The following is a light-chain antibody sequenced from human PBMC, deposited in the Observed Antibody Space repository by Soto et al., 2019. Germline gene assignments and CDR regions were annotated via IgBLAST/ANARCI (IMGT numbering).Light chain of an antibody. CDR1: QYIRSS. Sequence: DIQMTQSPSSVSASVGDRVTITCRASQYIRSSLNWYQHKPGTSTKLLVHTASTLQSGVPSRFSASGSGTDFALTISSLQPDDFATYYCQQSYSTPYTFGQGTRLEIK. J-gene: IGKJ5*01. CDR2: TAS. CDR3: QQSYSTPYT. V-gene: IGKV1-39*01.